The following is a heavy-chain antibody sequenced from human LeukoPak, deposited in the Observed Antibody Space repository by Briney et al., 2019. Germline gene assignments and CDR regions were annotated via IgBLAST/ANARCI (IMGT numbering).Heavy chain of an antibody. V-gene: IGHV3-48*01. CDR2: ISSSSTI. Sequence: GGSLRLSCAASGFTFSSYSMNWVRQAPGKGLEWVSYISSSSTIHYADSVKGRFTISRDNAKNSLYLQMNSLRAEDTAVYYCARDLGPDSDYWGQGTLVTVSS. D-gene: IGHD7-27*01. J-gene: IGHJ4*02. CDR3: ARDLGPDSDY. CDR1: GFTFSSYS.